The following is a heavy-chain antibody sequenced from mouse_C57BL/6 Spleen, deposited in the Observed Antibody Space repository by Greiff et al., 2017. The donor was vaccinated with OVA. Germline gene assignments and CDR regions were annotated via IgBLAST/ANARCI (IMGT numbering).Heavy chain of an antibody. CDR3: ARSLIYYGSSDWYFDV. V-gene: IGHV1-81*01. D-gene: IGHD1-1*01. CDR1: GYTFTSYG. Sequence: VKLMESGAELARPGASVKLSCKASGYTFTSYGISWVKQRTGQGLEWIGEIYPRSGNTYYNEKFKGKATLTADKSSSTAYMELRSLTSEDSAVYFCARSLIYYGSSDWYFDVWGTGTTVTVSS. CDR2: IYPRSGNT. J-gene: IGHJ1*03.